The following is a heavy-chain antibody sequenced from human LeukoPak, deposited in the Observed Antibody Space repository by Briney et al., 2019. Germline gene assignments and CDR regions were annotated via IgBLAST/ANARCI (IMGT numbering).Heavy chain of an antibody. CDR1: GFSVSNNY. Sequence: PGESLKISCASSGFSVSNNYMSWVRQAPGKGLELVSVIYSGGSTFCADSVKGRFTISRDNSKNTLYLQMNSLRAEDTAVYYCASDSYSPEYFQHWGQGTLVTVSS. J-gene: IGHJ1*01. CDR2: IYSGGST. D-gene: IGHD2-15*01. CDR3: ASDSYSPEYFQH. V-gene: IGHV3-66*01.